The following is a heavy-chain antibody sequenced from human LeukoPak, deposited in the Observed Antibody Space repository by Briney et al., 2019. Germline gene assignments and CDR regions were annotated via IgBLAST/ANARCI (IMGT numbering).Heavy chain of an antibody. Sequence: GASVKVSCKASGYTFTSYAMHWVRQAPGQRLEWMGWVNAGNGNTKYSQKFQGRVTITRDTSASTAYMELSSLRSEDTAVYYCARDPPGAFVYYFDYWGQGTLVTVSS. D-gene: IGHD3-10*01. J-gene: IGHJ4*02. CDR1: GYTFTSYA. V-gene: IGHV1-3*01. CDR3: ARDPPGAFVYYFDY. CDR2: VNAGNGNT.